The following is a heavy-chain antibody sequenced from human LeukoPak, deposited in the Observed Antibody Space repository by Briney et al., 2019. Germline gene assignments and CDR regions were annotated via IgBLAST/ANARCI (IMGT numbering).Heavy chain of an antibody. J-gene: IGHJ3*02. CDR3: ARHLDCSSTSCYYPNDAFDI. D-gene: IGHD2-2*01. CDR1: GGSISSSSYY. V-gene: IGHV4-39*01. Sequence: ASETLSLTCTVSGGSISSSSYYWGWIRQPPGKGLKWIGSIYYSGSTYYNPSLKSRVTISVDTSKNQFSLKLSSVTAADTAVYYCARHLDCSSTSCYYPNDAFDIWGQGTMVTVSS. CDR2: IYYSGST.